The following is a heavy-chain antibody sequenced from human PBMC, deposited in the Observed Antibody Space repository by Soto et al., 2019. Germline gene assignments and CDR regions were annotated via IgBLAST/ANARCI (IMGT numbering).Heavy chain of an antibody. D-gene: IGHD2-15*01. V-gene: IGHV3-30*18. CDR1: GFTFSNFG. J-gene: IGHJ4*02. CDR2: ISSDGSDK. Sequence: QVQLVESGGGVVQPGRSLRLSCAASGFTFSNFGMHWVRQAPGKGLEWVAVISSDGSDKYYSDSVKGRFTISRDNSKNTLFLQMTSLRVEDTAVYYCAKGSEVARKEPDYWGQGTLVTVSS. CDR3: AKGSEVARKEPDY.